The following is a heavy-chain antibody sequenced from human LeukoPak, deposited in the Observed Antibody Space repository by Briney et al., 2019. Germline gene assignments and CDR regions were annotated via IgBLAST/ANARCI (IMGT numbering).Heavy chain of an antibody. CDR2: ISGSGTNT. CDR3: ARDHSSGWYGYFDY. V-gene: IGHV3-23*01. D-gene: IGHD6-19*01. CDR1: GFTFSSYA. J-gene: IGHJ4*02. Sequence: GGSLRLSCAASGFTFSSYAMNWVRQAPGKGLEWVSIISGSGTNTYYADSVKGRFTISRDNSKNTLYLQMGSLRAEDMAVYYCARDHSSGWYGYFDYWGQGTLVTVSS.